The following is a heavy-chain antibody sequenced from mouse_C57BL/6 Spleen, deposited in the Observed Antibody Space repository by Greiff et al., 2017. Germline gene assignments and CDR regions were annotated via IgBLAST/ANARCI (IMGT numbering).Heavy chain of an antibody. CDR3: ARTDYDSNQYDFDY. CDR2: IDPSDSET. V-gene: IGHV1-52*01. Sequence: QVQLQQSGAELVRPGSSVKLSCKASGYTFTSYWMHWVKQRPIQGLEWIGNIDPSDSETHYTQKFKDKATLTVDKSSSTAYMQLSSLTSEDAAVYYCARTDYDSNQYDFDYWGQGTTLTVSS. CDR1: GYTFTSYW. J-gene: IGHJ2*01. D-gene: IGHD2-5*01.